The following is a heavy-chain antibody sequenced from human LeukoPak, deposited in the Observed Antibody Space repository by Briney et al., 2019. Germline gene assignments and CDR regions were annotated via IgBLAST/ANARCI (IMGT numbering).Heavy chain of an antibody. CDR2: ISYDGSNK. CDR1: GFTFSSYG. D-gene: IGHD3-22*01. J-gene: IGHJ4*02. Sequence: GGSLRLSCAASGFTFSSYGMHWVRQAPGKGLEWVAVISYDGSNKYYADSVKGRFTISRDNSKNTLYLQMNSLRAEDTAVYYCAKDVDYDSSGYPDYWGQGILVTVSS. V-gene: IGHV3-30*18. CDR3: AKDVDYDSSGYPDY.